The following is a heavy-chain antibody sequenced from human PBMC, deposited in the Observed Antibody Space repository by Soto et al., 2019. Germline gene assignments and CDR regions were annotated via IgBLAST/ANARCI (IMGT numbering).Heavy chain of an antibody. V-gene: IGHV1-18*04. CDR1: GYTSADFG. D-gene: IGHD2-2*01. CDR3: VRDQKYFRVNGNWFDS. J-gene: IGHJ5*01. CDR2: VSGNNGAS. Sequence: SVKVACKTCGYTSADFGISWVRQAPGQGLEWMGWVSGNNGASNPAPKVQGRITMTLDTSTGVSYMALRSLRSDDTAIYYCVRDQKYFRVNGNWFDSWGQGTLVTVSS.